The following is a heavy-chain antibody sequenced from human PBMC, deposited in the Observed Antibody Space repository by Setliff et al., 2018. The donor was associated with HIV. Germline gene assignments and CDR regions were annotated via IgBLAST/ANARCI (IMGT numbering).Heavy chain of an antibody. CDR2: IDWDDDK. V-gene: IGHV2-70*11. CDR1: GFSLSTSGMC. J-gene: IGHJ4*02. CDR3: ARDWRDASGSYYYFDY. D-gene: IGHD3-10*01. Sequence: SGPTLVNPTQTLTLTCTFSGFSLSTSGMCVSWIRQPPGKALEWLARIDWDDDKYYNTSLKTRLTISKDTSKNQVVLTMTNMDPVDTATYYCARDWRDASGSYYYFDYWGQGTLVTVSS.